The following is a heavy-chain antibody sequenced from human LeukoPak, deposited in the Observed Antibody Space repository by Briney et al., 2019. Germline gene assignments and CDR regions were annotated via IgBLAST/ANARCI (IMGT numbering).Heavy chain of an antibody. D-gene: IGHD4-17*01. CDR2: IYSGGST. J-gene: IGHJ4*02. Sequence: GGSLRLSCAASGFTISSNYMSWVRQALGKGLEWVSVIYSGGSTYYADSVKGRFTISRDNSKNTLYLQMNSLRAEDTAVYYCARGSPYGDLYFDYWGQGTLVTVSS. CDR3: ARGSPYGDLYFDY. V-gene: IGHV3-53*01. CDR1: GFTISSNY.